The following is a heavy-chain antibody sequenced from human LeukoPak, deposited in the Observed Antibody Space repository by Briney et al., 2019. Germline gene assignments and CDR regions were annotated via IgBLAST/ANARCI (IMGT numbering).Heavy chain of an antibody. Sequence: SETLSLTCTVSGGSISSYYWSWIRQPPGKGLEWIGYIYYSGSTNYNPFLKSRVTISVDTSKNQFSLKLSSVTAADTAVYYCARENRITMVRGGPFAYGMDVWGQGTTVTVSS. CDR3: ARENRITMVRGGPFAYGMDV. D-gene: IGHD3-10*01. CDR1: GGSISSYY. V-gene: IGHV4-59*01. CDR2: IYYSGST. J-gene: IGHJ6*02.